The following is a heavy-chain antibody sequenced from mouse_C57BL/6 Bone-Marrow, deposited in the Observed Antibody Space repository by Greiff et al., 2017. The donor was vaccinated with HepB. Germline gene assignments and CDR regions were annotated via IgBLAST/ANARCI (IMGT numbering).Heavy chain of an antibody. V-gene: IGHV5-16*01. CDR3: ARDDPKGFAY. J-gene: IGHJ3*01. CDR2: INYDGSST. CDR1: GFTFSDYY. Sequence: EVQLQESEGGLVQPGSSMKLSCTASGFTFSDYYMAWVRQVPEKGLEWVANINYDGSSTYYLDSLKSRFIISRDNAKNILYLQMSSLKSEDTATYYCARDDPKGFAYWGQGTLVTVSA.